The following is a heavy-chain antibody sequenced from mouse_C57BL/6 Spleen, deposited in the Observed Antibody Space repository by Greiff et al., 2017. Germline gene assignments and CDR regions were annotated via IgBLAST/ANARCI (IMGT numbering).Heavy chain of an antibody. Sequence: QVQLQQSGPELVKPGASVKISCKASGYAFSSSWMNWVKQRPGKGLEWIGRIYPGDGDTNYNGKFKGKATLTADKSSSTAYMQLSSLTSEDSAVYFCARSGYYNNRWDYWGQGTSVTVSS. CDR3: ARSGYYNNRWDY. CDR2: IYPGDGDT. CDR1: GYAFSSSW. V-gene: IGHV1-82*01. J-gene: IGHJ4*01. D-gene: IGHD2-5*01.